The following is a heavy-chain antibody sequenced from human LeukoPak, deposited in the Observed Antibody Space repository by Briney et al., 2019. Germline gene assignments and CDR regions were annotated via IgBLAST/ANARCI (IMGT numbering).Heavy chain of an antibody. CDR1: GFTFSTNS. D-gene: IGHD2-15*01. V-gene: IGHV3-21*01. CDR3: AKDVFLYSLDY. Sequence: GGSLRLSCAASGFTFSTNSMNWVRQAPGKGLEWVSSISISSSYIYYADSVKGRFTISRDNAKKSLFLDMNSLRAEDTAVYYCAKDVFLYSLDYWGQGTLVTVSS. J-gene: IGHJ4*02. CDR2: ISISSSYI.